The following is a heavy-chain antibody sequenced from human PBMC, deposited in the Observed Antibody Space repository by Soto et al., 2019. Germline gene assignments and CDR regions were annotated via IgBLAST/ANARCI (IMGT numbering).Heavy chain of an antibody. CDR2: IIPIFGTA. J-gene: IGHJ3*02. Sequence: ASVKVSCKASGGTFSRYAISWVRQAPGQGLEWMGGIIPIFGTANYAQKFQGRVTITADESTSTAYMELSSLRSEDTAVYYCARVGYYYDSSGLDAFDIWGQGTRVTVSS. CDR1: GGTFSRYA. CDR3: ARVGYYYDSSGLDAFDI. V-gene: IGHV1-69*13. D-gene: IGHD3-22*01.